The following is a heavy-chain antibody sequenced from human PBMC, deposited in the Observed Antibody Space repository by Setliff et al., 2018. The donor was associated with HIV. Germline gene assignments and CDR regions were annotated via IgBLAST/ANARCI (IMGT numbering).Heavy chain of an antibody. D-gene: IGHD2-15*01. J-gene: IGHJ4*02. CDR2: INTFSGGA. CDR3: AGSMDSVVVVPATGVDY. CDR1: GYTFNGYF. Sequence: ASVKVSCKASGYTFNGYFIHWVRQAPGQGLEWMGWINTFSGGANYVQRFQGRVTMTSDTSINTAYMELRRLRSADTAVYYCAGSMDSVVVVPATGVDYWGQGTLVTVSS. V-gene: IGHV1-2*02.